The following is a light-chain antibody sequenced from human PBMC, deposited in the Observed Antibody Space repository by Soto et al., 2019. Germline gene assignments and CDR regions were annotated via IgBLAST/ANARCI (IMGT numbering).Light chain of an antibody. CDR3: CSYAGSSTYVV. V-gene: IGLV2-23*02. CDR1: SSDVGSYNL. J-gene: IGLJ2*01. Sequence: QSVLTQPASVSGSPGQSITISCTGTSSDVGSYNLVSWYQQHPGKAPKLMIYEVSKRPSGVSNRFSGSKYGNTASQTISGLQAEDAADYYCCSYAGSSTYVVFGGGTKLTVL. CDR2: EVS.